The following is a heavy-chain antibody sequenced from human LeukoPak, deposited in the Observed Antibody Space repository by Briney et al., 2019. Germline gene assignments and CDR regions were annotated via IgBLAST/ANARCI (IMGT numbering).Heavy chain of an antibody. J-gene: IGHJ4*02. V-gene: IGHV4-39*07. CDR1: GGSISSSSYY. CDR2: IYYSGST. Sequence: SETLSLTCTVSGGSISSSSYYWGWIRQPPGKGLEWIGSIYYSGSTYYNPSLKSRVTISVDTSKNQFSLKLSSVTAADTAVYYCARTYYYDSSGYYYFDYWGQGTLVTVSS. CDR3: ARTYYYDSSGYYYFDY. D-gene: IGHD3-22*01.